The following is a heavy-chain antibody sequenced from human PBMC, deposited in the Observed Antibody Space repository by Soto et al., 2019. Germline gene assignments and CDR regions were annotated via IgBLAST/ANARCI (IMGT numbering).Heavy chain of an antibody. J-gene: IGHJ5*01. CDR2: RSGRGDNT. D-gene: IGHD6-13*01. Sequence: WGSLRLSCAASGFTFSSYAISWVRQPQAKGLEWVSARSGRGDNTYYSDSLKGRLTTSRVNSKNTLYPQMISLIADEATVYYFGISRNSSSWYCLDVWGQGTLVTVSS. CDR3: GISRNSSSWYCLDV. V-gene: IGHV3-23*01. CDR1: GFTFSSYA.